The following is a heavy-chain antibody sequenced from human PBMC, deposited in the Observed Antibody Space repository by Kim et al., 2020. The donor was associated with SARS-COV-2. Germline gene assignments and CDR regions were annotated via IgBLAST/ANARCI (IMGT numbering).Heavy chain of an antibody. D-gene: IGHD6-13*01. CDR3: ARGFRAAAGPVDYYYYMAV. V-gene: IGHV1-8*01. Sequence: ASVKVSCKASGYTFTSYDINWVRQATGQGLEWMGWMNPNSGNTGYAQKFQGRVTMTRNTSISTAYMELSSLRSEDTAVYYCARGFRAAAGPVDYYYYMAVGGKGTTVTVSS. J-gene: IGHJ6*03. CDR2: MNPNSGNT. CDR1: GYTFTSYD.